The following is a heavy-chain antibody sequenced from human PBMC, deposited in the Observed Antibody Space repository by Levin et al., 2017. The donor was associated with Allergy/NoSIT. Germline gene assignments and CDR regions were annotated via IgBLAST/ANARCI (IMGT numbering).Heavy chain of an antibody. CDR3: ARNPDYSNSMATFDH. V-gene: IGHV1-46*01. CDR1: GYTFTSHY. J-gene: IGHJ4*02. Sequence: ASVKVSCKASGYTFTSHYMHWVRQAPGQGLEWMGIINPNGGSATYAQRFQGRVAMTRDTSTNTVFMELSSLRSEDTALYYCARNPDYSNSMATFDHWGQGTLVTVSS. D-gene: IGHD5-24*01. CDR2: INPNGGSA.